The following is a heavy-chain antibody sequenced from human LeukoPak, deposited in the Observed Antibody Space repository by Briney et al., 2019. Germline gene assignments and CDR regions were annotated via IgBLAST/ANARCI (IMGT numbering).Heavy chain of an antibody. V-gene: IGHV3-48*01. CDR2: ISSSSSTI. CDR1: GFTFSTYS. CDR3: AGGASGYSSSGGFAC. D-gene: IGHD6-6*01. J-gene: IGHJ4*02. Sequence: PGGSLRLSCAASGFTFSTYSMNWVRQAPGKELEWVSYISSSSSTIYYADSVKGRFTISRDNAKNSLYLQMNSLSADDTAVYYCAGGASGYSSSGGFACWGQGTLVTVSS.